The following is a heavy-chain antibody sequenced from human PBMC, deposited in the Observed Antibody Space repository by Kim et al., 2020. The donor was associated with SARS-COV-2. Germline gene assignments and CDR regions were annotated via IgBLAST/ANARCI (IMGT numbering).Heavy chain of an antibody. D-gene: IGHD3-9*01. V-gene: IGHV3-23*01. Sequence: GGSLRLSCAASGFTFSSSAMSWVRQAPGKGLEWVSAISGSGDTTYSTDSVKGRFTISRDNSKNTLYLQMNSLRAEDTAVYYCAKDQAGYDDYYYYGMDVWGQGTTVTVSS. CDR3: AKDQAGYDDYYYYGMDV. J-gene: IGHJ6*02. CDR2: ISGSGDTT. CDR1: GFTFSSSA.